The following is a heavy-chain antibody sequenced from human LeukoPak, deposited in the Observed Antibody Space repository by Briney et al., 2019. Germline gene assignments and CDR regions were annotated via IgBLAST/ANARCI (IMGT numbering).Heavy chain of an antibody. V-gene: IGHV3-30*04. CDR3: ANGYCTNGVCYPYYYYYMDV. CDR1: GFTFSSYA. J-gene: IGHJ6*03. Sequence: GGSLRLSCAASGFTFSSYAMHWVRQAPGKGLEWVAVISYDGSNKYYADSVKGRFTISRDNSKNTLYLQMNSLRAEDTSVYYCANGYCTNGVCYPYYYYYMDVWGKGTSVTVSS. D-gene: IGHD2-8*01. CDR2: ISYDGSNK.